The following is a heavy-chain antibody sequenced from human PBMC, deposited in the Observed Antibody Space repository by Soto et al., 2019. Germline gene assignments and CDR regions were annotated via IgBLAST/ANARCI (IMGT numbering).Heavy chain of an antibody. Sequence: ESLKISCKGSEYSFSTYWIAWVRQMPGKGLEWMGIIYPGDSDTRYSPSFQGQVTISADKSSSTAHLQWSRLKASDTAMYYCARQIRQYDCWSNKYYFYCLDVWGQGTTVTVSS. V-gene: IGHV5-51*01. J-gene: IGHJ6*02. D-gene: IGHD3-3*01. CDR2: IYPGDSDT. CDR1: EYSFSTYW. CDR3: ARQIRQYDCWSNKYYFYCLDV.